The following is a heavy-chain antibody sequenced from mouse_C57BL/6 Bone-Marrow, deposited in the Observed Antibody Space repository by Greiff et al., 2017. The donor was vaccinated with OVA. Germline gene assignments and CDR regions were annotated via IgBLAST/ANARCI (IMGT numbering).Heavy chain of an antibody. CDR2: ISSGSSTI. CDR1: GFTFSDYG. CDR3: ARRAQATFYAMDY. D-gene: IGHD3-2*02. J-gene: IGHJ4*01. Sequence: EVQLQESGGGLVKPGGSLTLSCAASGFTFSDYGMHWVRQAPEKGLEWVAYISSGSSTIYYADTVKGRFTISRDNAKNTLFLQMTSLRSEDTAMYYCARRAQATFYAMDYWGQGTSVTVSS. V-gene: IGHV5-17*01.